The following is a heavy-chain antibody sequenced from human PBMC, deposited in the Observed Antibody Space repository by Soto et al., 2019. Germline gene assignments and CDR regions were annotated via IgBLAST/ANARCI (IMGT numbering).Heavy chain of an antibody. D-gene: IGHD2-2*01. CDR1: GGTFSSYA. J-gene: IGHJ6*02. Sequence: QVQLVQSGAEVKKPGSSVKVSCKASGGTFSSYAISWVRQAPGQGLEWMGGIIPIFGTANYAQKFQGRVTITADEATSTPYLELSSLRSEDTAVYYCARLAGYCISTSCWGHYYYGMDVWGQGTTVTVSS. CDR3: ARLAGYCISTSCWGHYYYGMDV. V-gene: IGHV1-69*12. CDR2: IIPIFGTA.